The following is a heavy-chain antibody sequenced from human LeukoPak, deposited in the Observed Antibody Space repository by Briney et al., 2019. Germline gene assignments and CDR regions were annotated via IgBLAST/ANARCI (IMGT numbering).Heavy chain of an antibody. CDR1: GGTFSSYA. J-gene: IGHJ5*02. CDR2: ISAYNGNT. D-gene: IGHD4-17*01. Sequence: GASVKVSCKASGGTFSSYAISWVRQAPGQGLEWMGWISAYNGNTNYAQKLQGRVTMTTDTSTSTAYMELRSLRSDDTAVYYCARAIYGNWFDPWGQGTLVTVSS. CDR3: ARAIYGNWFDP. V-gene: IGHV1-18*01.